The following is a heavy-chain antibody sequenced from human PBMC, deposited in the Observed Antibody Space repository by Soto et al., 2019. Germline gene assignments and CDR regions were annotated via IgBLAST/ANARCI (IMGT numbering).Heavy chain of an antibody. D-gene: IGHD5-12*01. J-gene: IGHJ4*02. Sequence: PGESLKISCKNSGYTFTNYWIGWVRQMPGKGREWMGIIYPGDSDTRYSPSFQGQVTISADKSISTAYLQWSSLKASDTAMYYCARPVTEGMATLYFDYWGQGTLVTVSS. V-gene: IGHV5-51*01. CDR1: GYTFTNYW. CDR2: IYPGDSDT. CDR3: ARPVTEGMATLYFDY.